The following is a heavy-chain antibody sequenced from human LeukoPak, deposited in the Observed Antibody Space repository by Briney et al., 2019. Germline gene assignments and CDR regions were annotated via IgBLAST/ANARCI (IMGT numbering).Heavy chain of an antibody. J-gene: IGHJ5*02. CDR2: IYTSGST. D-gene: IGHD2-2*01. Sequence: SETLSLTCTVSGGSISSYYWSWIRQPPGKGLEWIGYIYTSGSTNYNPSLKSRVTISVDTSKNQFSLKLSSVTAADTAVYYCARQVVPAAMWFDPWGQGTLVTVSS. CDR3: ARQVVPAAMWFDP. CDR1: GGSISSYY. V-gene: IGHV4-4*09.